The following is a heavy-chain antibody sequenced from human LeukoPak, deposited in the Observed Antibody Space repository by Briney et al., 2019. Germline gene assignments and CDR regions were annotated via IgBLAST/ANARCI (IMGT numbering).Heavy chain of an antibody. CDR1: GFTFSSYS. D-gene: IGHD4-17*01. V-gene: IGHV3-48*01. J-gene: IGHJ6*02. Sequence: GGSLRLSCAASGFTFSSYSMSWVRQAPGKGLEWVSYISSSSSTIYYADSVKGRFTISRDNAKNSLYLQMNSLRAEDTAVYYCARRGDYAGGLGYYGVDVWGQGTTVTVSS. CDR3: ARRGDYAGGLGYYGVDV. CDR2: ISSSSSTI.